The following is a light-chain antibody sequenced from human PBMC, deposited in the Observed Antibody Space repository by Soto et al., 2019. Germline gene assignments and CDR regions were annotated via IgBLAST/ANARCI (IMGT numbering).Light chain of an antibody. Sequence: EIVMTQSPATLSVSPGERATLSCRASQSVSSNLAWYQQKPGQAPRLLIYGPSIRATGVPARFSGSGSGTVFTLTISSLQSEDCAIYYCQQYDKWRYTFGQGTRLEIK. CDR2: GPS. J-gene: IGKJ2*01. CDR3: QQYDKWRYT. CDR1: QSVSSN. V-gene: IGKV3-15*01.